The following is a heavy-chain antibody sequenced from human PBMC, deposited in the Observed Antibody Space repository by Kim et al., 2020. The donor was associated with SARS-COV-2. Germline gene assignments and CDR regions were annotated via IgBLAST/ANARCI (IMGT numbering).Heavy chain of an antibody. CDR2: ISWNSGSI. V-gene: IGHV3-9*01. J-gene: IGHJ6*02. Sequence: GGSLRLSCAASGFTFDDYAMHWVRQAPGKGLEWVSGISWNSGSIGYADSVKGRFTISRDNAKNSLYLQMNSLRAEDTALYYCAKVRLQYYYYGMDVWGQGTTVTVSS. CDR3: AKVRLQYYYYGMDV. CDR1: GFTFDDYA.